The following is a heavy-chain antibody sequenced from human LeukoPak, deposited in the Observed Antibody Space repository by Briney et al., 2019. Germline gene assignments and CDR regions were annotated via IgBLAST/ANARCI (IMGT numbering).Heavy chain of an antibody. CDR1: GGSISSYY. J-gene: IGHJ4*02. D-gene: IGHD3-22*01. CDR3: ARLWDYYDKGYFDY. V-gene: IGHV4-4*09. Sequence: SETLSLTCTVSGGSISSYYWGWIRQPPGKGLEWIGYIYTSGSTNYNPSLKSRVTISVDTSKNQFSLKLSSVTAADTAVYYCARLWDYYDKGYFDYWGQGTLVTVSS. CDR2: IYTSGST.